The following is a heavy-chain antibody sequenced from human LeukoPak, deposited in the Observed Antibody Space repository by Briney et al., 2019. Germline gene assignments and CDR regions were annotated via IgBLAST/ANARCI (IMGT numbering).Heavy chain of an antibody. J-gene: IGHJ6*03. CDR1: GGSFSGYY. Sequence: KPSETLSLTCAVYGGSFSGYYWSWIRQPPGKGLEWIGEINHSGSTSYNPSLKSRVTISVDTSKNRFSLKLSSVTAADTAVYYCARGLGVVVPAASSYYYMDVWGKGTTVTVSS. V-gene: IGHV4-34*01. CDR2: INHSGST. CDR3: ARGLGVVVPAASSYYYMDV. D-gene: IGHD2-2*01.